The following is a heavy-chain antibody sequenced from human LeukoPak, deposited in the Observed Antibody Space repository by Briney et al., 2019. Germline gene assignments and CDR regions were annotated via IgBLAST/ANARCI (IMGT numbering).Heavy chain of an antibody. D-gene: IGHD3-16*01. J-gene: IGHJ4*01. CDR1: GFAFTTYW. Sequence: GGSLRLSCSASGFAFTTYWMTWFRKAPGKGPEWVANINLDGTEVHYVDSLKDRFTISRDNARNSLYLQMNSLRAEDTAVYYCSSGRHDFVHWGHGTLVTVSS. CDR2: INLDGTEV. CDR3: SSGRHDFVH. V-gene: IGHV3-7*01.